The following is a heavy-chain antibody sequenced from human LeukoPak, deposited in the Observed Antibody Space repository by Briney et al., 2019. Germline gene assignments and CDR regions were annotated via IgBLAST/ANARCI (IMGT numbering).Heavy chain of an antibody. CDR3: AKTDRTGALGRFRMRSDAFDI. CDR2: ISSSSSYI. Sequence: GGSLRLSCAGSGFTFSSYSMNWVRQAPGKGLEWVSSISSSSSYIYYADSVKGRFTISRDNARNSLYLQMNSLRAEDTAVYYCAKTDRTGALGRFRMRSDAFDIWGQGTMVTVSS. CDR1: GFTFSSYS. J-gene: IGHJ3*02. D-gene: IGHD3-3*01. V-gene: IGHV3-21*04.